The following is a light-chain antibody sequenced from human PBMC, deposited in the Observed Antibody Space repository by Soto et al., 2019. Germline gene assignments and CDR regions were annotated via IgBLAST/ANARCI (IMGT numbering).Light chain of an antibody. CDR2: AAS. V-gene: IGKV1-39*01. Sequence: IQMTQSPSSLSASVGDRVTITCRASQNIGRYLHWYQQKPGSAPNVLINAASTLHSGVPSRFSGSGSGTDFTLTISSLQPEDFATYYCQQSYTRTFGQGTKVDIK. J-gene: IGKJ1*01. CDR1: QNIGRY. CDR3: QQSYTRT.